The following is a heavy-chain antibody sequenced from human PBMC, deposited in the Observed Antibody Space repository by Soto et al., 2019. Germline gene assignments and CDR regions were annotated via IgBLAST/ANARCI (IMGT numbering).Heavy chain of an antibody. CDR3: VKDRVYGSGSSTSLDY. J-gene: IGHJ4*02. CDR2: ISWNSGSI. Sequence: EVQLVESGGGLVQPGRSLRLSCAASGFTFDDYAMHWVRQAPGKGLEWVSGISWNSGSIGYADSVKGRFTISRDNAKNSLYLQMNSLRAEDTALYYCVKDRVYGSGSSTSLDYWGQGTLVTVSS. V-gene: IGHV3-9*01. CDR1: GFTFDDYA. D-gene: IGHD3-10*01.